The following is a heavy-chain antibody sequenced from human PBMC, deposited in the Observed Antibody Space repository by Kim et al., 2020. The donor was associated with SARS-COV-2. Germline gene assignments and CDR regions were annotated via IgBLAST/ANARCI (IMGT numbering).Heavy chain of an antibody. CDR1: GFTVSSNY. D-gene: IGHD3-22*01. CDR3: ASGLYYYDSSGYSRDDY. Sequence: GGSLRLSCAASGFTVSSNYMSWVRQAPGKGLEWVSVIYSGGSTYYADSVKGRFTISRDNSKNTLYLQMNSLRAEDTAVYYCASGLYYYDSSGYSRDDYWGQGTLVTVSS. V-gene: IGHV3-53*01. J-gene: IGHJ4*02. CDR2: IYSGGST.